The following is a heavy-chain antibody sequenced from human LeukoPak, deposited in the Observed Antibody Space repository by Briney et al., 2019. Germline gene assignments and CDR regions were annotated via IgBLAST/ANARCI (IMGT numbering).Heavy chain of an antibody. V-gene: IGHV4-34*01. CDR2: INHSGST. D-gene: IGHD2-2*02. J-gene: IGHJ5*02. CDR1: GGSFSGYY. CDR3: AREVDQLLYRNWFDP. Sequence: SETLSLTCAVYGGSFSGYYWSWIRQPPGKGLEWIGEINHSGSTNYNPSLKSRVTISVDTSKNQFSLKLRSVTAADTAVCYCAREVDQLLYRNWFDPWGQGTLVTVSS.